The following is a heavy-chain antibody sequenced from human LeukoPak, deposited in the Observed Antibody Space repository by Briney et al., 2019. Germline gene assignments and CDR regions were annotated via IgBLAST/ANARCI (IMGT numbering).Heavy chain of an antibody. CDR3: ARDHRYAFDN. CDR1: GFTFSDYS. J-gene: IGHJ4*02. D-gene: IGHD5-12*01. CDR2: VGISSGNT. Sequence: GGSLRLSCAASGFTFSDYSMNWARQAPGKGLEWISYVGISSGNTKYADSVKGRFTISGDSAKNSVFLQMNSLRVEDTAVYYCARDHRYAFDNWGQGTLVTVSS. V-gene: IGHV3-48*04.